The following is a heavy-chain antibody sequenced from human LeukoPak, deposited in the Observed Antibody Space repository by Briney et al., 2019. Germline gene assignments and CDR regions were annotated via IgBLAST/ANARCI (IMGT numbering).Heavy chain of an antibody. D-gene: IGHD2-2*03. CDR2: IYYSGST. J-gene: IGHJ4*02. Sequence: PSETPSLTCTVSGGSISSSSYYWGWIRQPPGKGLEWIGSIYYSGSTYYNPSLKSRVTISVDTSKNQFSLNLSSVTAADTAVYYCAREVGSLDYWGQGTLVTVSS. CDR1: GGSISSSSYY. V-gene: IGHV4-39*07. CDR3: AREVGSLDY.